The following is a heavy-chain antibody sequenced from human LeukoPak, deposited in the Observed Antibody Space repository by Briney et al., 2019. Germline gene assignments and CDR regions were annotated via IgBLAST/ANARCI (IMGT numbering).Heavy chain of an antibody. CDR2: INPNSGGT. CDR1: GYIFTGYY. Sequence: ASVKVSCKASGYIFTGYYMHRVRQAPGQGLEWMGWINPNSGGTNYAQKFQGRVTMTRDTSISTAYMELSRLRSDDTAVYYCARDREEYYYDSSGYSDYWGQGTLVTVSS. V-gene: IGHV1-2*02. D-gene: IGHD3-22*01. J-gene: IGHJ4*02. CDR3: ARDREEYYYDSSGYSDY.